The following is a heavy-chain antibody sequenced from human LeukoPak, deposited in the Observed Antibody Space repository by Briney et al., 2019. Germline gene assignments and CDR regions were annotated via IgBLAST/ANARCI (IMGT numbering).Heavy chain of an antibody. V-gene: IGHV3-30*04. CDR2: ICYDGSNK. D-gene: IGHD2-2*01. J-gene: IGHJ4*01. CDR3: ARYPVASSTSFDY. CDR1: GFTFSSYA. Sequence: PGRSLRLSCAASGFTFSSYAMHWVRQAPGKGLEWVSVICYDGSNKYYADSVKGRFTISRDNSKNTLYLQMNSLRAEDTGVYYCARYPVASSTSFDYWGQGTPVTVSS.